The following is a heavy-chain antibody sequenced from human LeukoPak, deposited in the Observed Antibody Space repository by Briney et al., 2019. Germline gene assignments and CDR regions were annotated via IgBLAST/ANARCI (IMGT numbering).Heavy chain of an antibody. V-gene: IGHV1-46*01. CDR3: ARDQVAHGITIFGVVFSSGQYNWFDL. CDR1: GYTFTSYY. D-gene: IGHD3-3*01. CDR2: MNPSGGST. Sequence: ASVKVSCKASGYTFTSYYMHWVRQAPRQGGEWMGIMNPSGGSTSYAQKFQCRVTMTRDTSTSTVYMELSSLRSDDTAVYYCARDQVAHGITIFGVVFSSGQYNWFDLWGQGTLVTVSS. J-gene: IGHJ5*02.